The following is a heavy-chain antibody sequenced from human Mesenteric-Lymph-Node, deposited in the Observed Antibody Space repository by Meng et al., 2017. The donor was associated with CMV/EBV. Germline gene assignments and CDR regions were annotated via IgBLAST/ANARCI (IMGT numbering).Heavy chain of an antibody. CDR3: ARASGRYWIGWFDP. D-gene: IGHD3-10*01. CDR2: IYSDGST. J-gene: IGHJ5*02. Sequence: GGSLRLSCAASGFIVNSDYMSWVRQAPGKGPEWVSVIYSDGSTYYADSVKGRFTISRDNSKNTLHLQMNSLRVDDTAVYYCARASGRYWIGWFDPWGQGTLVTVSS. CDR1: GFIVNSDY. V-gene: IGHV3-53*01.